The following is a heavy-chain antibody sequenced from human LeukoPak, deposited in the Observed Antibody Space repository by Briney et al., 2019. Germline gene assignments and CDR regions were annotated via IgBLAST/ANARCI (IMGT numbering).Heavy chain of an antibody. J-gene: IGHJ4*02. CDR2: VYYTGST. CDR1: GGSISTYS. D-gene: IGHD6-6*01. CDR3: ARHFAYSSSSYFDY. V-gene: IGHV4-59*08. Sequence: SETLSLTCTVSGGSISTYSWTWIRQPPGKGLEWIGYVYYTGSTNYNPSLKSRVTMFEDKSKNQFSLRLYSVTVADTAMYYCARHFAYSSSSYFDYWGQGSLVTVSS.